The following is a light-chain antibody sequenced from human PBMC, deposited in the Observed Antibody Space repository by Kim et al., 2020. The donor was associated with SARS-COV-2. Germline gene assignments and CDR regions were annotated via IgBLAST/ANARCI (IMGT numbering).Light chain of an antibody. V-gene: IGKV1-9*01. CDR3: QQLNSFPPV. CDR1: QGLRTY. Sequence: ASVGDRVTITCRASQGLRTYLAWYQQKTGKAPNLLIYGATTLQSGVPSRFSGGGSGTDFTLTISSLQPEDFATYYCQQLNSFPPVFGPGTKVDIK. J-gene: IGKJ3*01. CDR2: GAT.